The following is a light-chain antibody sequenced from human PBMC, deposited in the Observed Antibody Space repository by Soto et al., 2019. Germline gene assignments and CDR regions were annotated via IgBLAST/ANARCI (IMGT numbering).Light chain of an antibody. CDR1: QSVSNNY. J-gene: IGKJ5*01. V-gene: IGKV3-20*01. CDR2: AAS. CDR3: HQYGSAPRT. Sequence: EIMLTQYPGTLSLSPGERATLSCRASQSVSNNYLAWYQQKPGQAPRLLIYAASSRATGIPDRFSGGGSGTDFTLTISRLEPEDFAVYYCHQYGSAPRTFGQGTRLEIK.